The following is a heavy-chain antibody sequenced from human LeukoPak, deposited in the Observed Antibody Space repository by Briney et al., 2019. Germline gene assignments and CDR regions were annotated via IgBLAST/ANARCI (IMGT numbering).Heavy chain of an antibody. CDR1: GFTFSSYA. Sequence: GRSLRLSCAASGFTFSSYAMHWVRQAPGKGLEWLVVISYDGSSKNYADSVKGRFTISRDNSKNTLYLQMNSLRAEDTAVYYCARSNCGGDCYSLDWFDPWGQGTLVTVSS. CDR2: ISYDGSSK. V-gene: IGHV3-30*01. CDR3: ARSNCGGDCYSLDWFDP. D-gene: IGHD2-21*02. J-gene: IGHJ5*02.